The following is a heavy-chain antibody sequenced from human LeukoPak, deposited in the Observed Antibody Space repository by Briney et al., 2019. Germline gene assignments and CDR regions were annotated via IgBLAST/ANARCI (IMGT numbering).Heavy chain of an antibody. CDR2: INHSGSA. Sequence: SETLSLTCAVYGGSYSGYYWSWIRQPLGKGLEWIGEINHSGSANYNPSLRSRVTISVDTSKNQFSLKLNSVTAADTAVYYCARVSAITMIVGYFDYWGQGTLLTVSS. J-gene: IGHJ4*02. CDR3: ARVSAITMIVGYFDY. V-gene: IGHV4-34*01. D-gene: IGHD3-22*01. CDR1: GGSYSGYY.